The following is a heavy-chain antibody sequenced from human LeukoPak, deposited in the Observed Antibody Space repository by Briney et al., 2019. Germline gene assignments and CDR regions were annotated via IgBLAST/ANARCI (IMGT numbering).Heavy chain of an antibody. J-gene: IGHJ4*02. CDR1: GFTFSSYG. CDR2: ISYDGSNK. CDR3: AKLTGSYYGSGSYSAFDY. V-gene: IGHV3-30*18. D-gene: IGHD3-10*01. Sequence: GRSLRLSCAASGFTFSSYGIHWVRQAPGKGLEWVAVISYDGSNKYYADSVKGRFTISRDNSKNTLYLQMNSLRAEDTAVYYCAKLTGSYYGSGSYSAFDYWGQGTLVTVSS.